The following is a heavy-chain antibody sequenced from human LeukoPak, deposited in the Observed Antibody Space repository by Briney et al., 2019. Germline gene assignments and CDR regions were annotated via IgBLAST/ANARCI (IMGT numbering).Heavy chain of an antibody. V-gene: IGHV3-23*01. J-gene: IGHJ6*04. Sequence: GGSLRLSCAASGFTFNISAMSWVRQAPGKGLECVSPISGSGGSTYYADSVKGRFTISRDNSKNSLYLQMNSLRAEDTAVYYCAELGITMIGGVWGKGTTVTISS. D-gene: IGHD3-10*02. CDR2: ISGSGGST. CDR1: GFTFNISA. CDR3: AELGITMIGGV.